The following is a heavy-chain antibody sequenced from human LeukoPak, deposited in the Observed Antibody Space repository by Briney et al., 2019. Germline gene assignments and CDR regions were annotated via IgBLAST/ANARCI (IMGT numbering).Heavy chain of an antibody. D-gene: IGHD3-10*02. CDR1: GFTFSSYE. J-gene: IGHJ6*03. CDR2: ISSSGSTI. CDR3: AELGITMIGGV. V-gene: IGHV3-48*03. Sequence: GGSLRLSCAASGFTFSSYEMNWLRQAPGKGLEGVSYISSSGSTIYYADCVKGRFTISRDNAKNSLYLQMNSLRAEDTAVYHCAELGITMIGGVWGKGTTVTISS.